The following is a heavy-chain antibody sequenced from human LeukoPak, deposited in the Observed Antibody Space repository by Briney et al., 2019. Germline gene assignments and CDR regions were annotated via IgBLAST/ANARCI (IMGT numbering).Heavy chain of an antibody. D-gene: IGHD3-3*01. Sequence: PGGSLRLSCAASGFTFSSYAMSWVRQAPGKGLEWVSAISGSGGSTYYADSVKGRFTISRDNSKNTLYLQMNSLRAEDTAVYYCAKDHSLITISGVVIHPIRMVTDYWGQGTLVTVSS. V-gene: IGHV3-23*01. J-gene: IGHJ4*02. CDR3: AKDHSLITISGVVIHPIRMVTDY. CDR1: GFTFSSYA. CDR2: ISGSGGST.